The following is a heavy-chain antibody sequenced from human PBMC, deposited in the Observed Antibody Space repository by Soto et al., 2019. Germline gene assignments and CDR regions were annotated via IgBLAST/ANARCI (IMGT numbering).Heavy chain of an antibody. J-gene: IGHJ6*02. D-gene: IGHD3-22*01. Sequence: LRLSCAASGFTFSSYEMNWVRDARVKWLEWVSYISSSGSTIYYADSVKGRFTISRDNAKNSLYLQMNSLRAEDAAVYYCARDLDTMIVGPYGMDVWAKGPRSPSP. V-gene: IGHV3-48*03. CDR2: ISSSGSTI. CDR1: GFTFSSYE. CDR3: ARDLDTMIVGPYGMDV.